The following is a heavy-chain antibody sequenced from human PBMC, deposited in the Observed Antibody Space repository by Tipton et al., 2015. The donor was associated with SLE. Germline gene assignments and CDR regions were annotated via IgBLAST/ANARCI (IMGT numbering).Heavy chain of an antibody. D-gene: IGHD6-13*01. V-gene: IGHV4-39*07. CDR2: VYYTGNT. CDR1: GGSISSSSYY. CDR3: ARGRRIYVTAAATFHDY. J-gene: IGHJ4*02. Sequence: TLSLTCIVSGGSISSSSYYWGWIRQPPGKGLEWVGTVYYTGNTFYNPSLKSRVTISVDTSKNQFSLKLSSVTAADTAVYYCARGRRIYVTAAATFHDYWGQGTRVTVSS.